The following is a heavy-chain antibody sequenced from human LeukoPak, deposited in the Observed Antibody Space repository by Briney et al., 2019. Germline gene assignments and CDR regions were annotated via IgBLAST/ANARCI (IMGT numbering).Heavy chain of an antibody. V-gene: IGHV4-61*02. CDR3: AREEVLRYFD. J-gene: IGHJ4*02. Sequence: SETLSLTCTVSGGSISSSNYYWGWIRQPAGKGLEWIGRIYTSGSTNYNPSLKSRVTMSVDTSKNQFSLKLSSVTAADTAVYYCAREEVLRYFDWGQGTLVTVSS. CDR1: GGSISSSNYY. CDR2: IYTSGST. D-gene: IGHD3-9*01.